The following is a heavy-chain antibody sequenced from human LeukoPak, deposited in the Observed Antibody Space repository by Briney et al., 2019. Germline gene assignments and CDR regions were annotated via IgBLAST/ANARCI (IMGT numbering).Heavy chain of an antibody. CDR2: IYTSGST. Sequence: PSQTLSLTCTVSGGSISSDSYYWSWIRQPAGKGLEWIGRIYTSGSTNYNPSLKSRVTISVDTSKNQFSLKLSSVTAADTAVYYCARDLVDPLVVVGGDWGQGTLVTVSS. CDR3: ARDLVDPLVVVGGD. D-gene: IGHD2-15*01. CDR1: GGSISSDSYY. V-gene: IGHV4-61*02. J-gene: IGHJ4*02.